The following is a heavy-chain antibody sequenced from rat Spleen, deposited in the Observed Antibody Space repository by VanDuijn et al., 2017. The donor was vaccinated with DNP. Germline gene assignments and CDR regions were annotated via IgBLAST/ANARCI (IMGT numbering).Heavy chain of an antibody. CDR3: ARTLRRVFDF. Sequence: EVQLVESGGGLVQPGRSLKLSCAASGFTFSDYNMAWVRQAPKKGLEWVATISYDGSSTYYRDSVKGRFTISRDNAKSTLYLQMDSLRSEDTATYYCARTLRRVFDFWGPGTMVTVSS. CDR1: GFTFSDYN. J-gene: IGHJ1*01. CDR2: ISYDGSST. D-gene: IGHD1-11*01. V-gene: IGHV5-7*01.